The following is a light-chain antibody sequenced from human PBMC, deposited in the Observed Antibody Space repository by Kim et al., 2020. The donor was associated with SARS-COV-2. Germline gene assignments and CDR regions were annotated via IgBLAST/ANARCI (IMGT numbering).Light chain of an antibody. CDR1: NRTIRSNF. CDR2: RNN. Sequence: GQGITISCSGNNRTIRSNFVCWYQQRRGTAPNILYYRNNQRPSGVPDRFSGSKSGTSASLAISGLRSEDEADYYCAAWDDSLSGYVFGTGTKVTVL. J-gene: IGLJ1*01. CDR3: AAWDDSLSGYV. V-gene: IGLV1-47*01.